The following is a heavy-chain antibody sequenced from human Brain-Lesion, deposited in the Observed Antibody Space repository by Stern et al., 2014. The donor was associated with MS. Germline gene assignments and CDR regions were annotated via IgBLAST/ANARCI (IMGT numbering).Heavy chain of an antibody. CDR1: GGSVSSTSYA. CDR3: AGEEDIRYCSGGSCTGNWFDP. CDR2: IYYSGHT. J-gene: IGHJ5*02. D-gene: IGHD2-15*01. Sequence: QMQLVQSGPGLVKPSETLSLTCTVAGGSVSSTSYAWAWIRQPPGKGLEWIGTIYYSGHTYYSPSLKSRLTISLDPAKNQFPLQLRSVTAADTAVYYCAGEEDIRYCSGGSCTGNWFDPWGQGTLVTVSS. V-gene: IGHV4-39*01.